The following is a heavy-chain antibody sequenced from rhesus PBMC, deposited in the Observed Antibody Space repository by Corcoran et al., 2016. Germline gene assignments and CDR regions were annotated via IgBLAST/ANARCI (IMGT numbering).Heavy chain of an antibody. J-gene: IGHJ4*01. CDR1: GYTFTDYY. CDR3: ATHLYSNYFDY. D-gene: IGHD4-23*01. CDR2: VDPEDGEE. Sequence: EVQLVQSGAEVKKPGASVKISCKASGYTFTDYYLHWVRQAPGKGLEWMGRVDPEDGEERHSQKFQDRVTITADMSTDTAYMELSSLRSEDTAVYYCATHLYSNYFDYWGQGVLVTVSS. V-gene: IGHV1-111*02.